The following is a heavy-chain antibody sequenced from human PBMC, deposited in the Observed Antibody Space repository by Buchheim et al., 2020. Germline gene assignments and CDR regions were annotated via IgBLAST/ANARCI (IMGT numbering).Heavy chain of an antibody. CDR2: IYYSGST. Sequence: QVQLQESGPGLVKPSQTLSLTCTVSGGSISSGGYYWSWIRQHPGKGLAWIGYIYYSGSTYYNPSLKIRVTISVDTSKNQFSLKLSSVTAADTAVYYCARVRLRYFDWLLQKEVFDYWGQGTL. CDR1: GGSISSGGYY. D-gene: IGHD3-9*01. J-gene: IGHJ4*02. V-gene: IGHV4-31*03. CDR3: ARVRLRYFDWLLQKEVFDY.